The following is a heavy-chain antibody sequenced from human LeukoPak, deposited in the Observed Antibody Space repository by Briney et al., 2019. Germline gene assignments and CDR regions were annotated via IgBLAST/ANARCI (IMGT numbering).Heavy chain of an antibody. V-gene: IGHV3-23*01. D-gene: IGHD3-22*01. Sequence: GGSLRLSCAASGFTFSSYAMSWVRQAPGKGLEWVSAISGSGGSTYYADSVKGRFTISRDNSKNTLYLQMNSLRAEDTAVYYCAKDRDSSGYSHYDAFDIWGQGTMVTVSS. CDR2: ISGSGGST. CDR1: GFTFSSYA. CDR3: AKDRDSSGYSHYDAFDI. J-gene: IGHJ3*02.